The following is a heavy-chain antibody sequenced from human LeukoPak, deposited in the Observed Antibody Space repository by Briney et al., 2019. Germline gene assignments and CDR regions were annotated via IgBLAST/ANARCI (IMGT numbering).Heavy chain of an antibody. Sequence: GGSLRLSCAASGFTVSSNYMSWVRQAPRKGLEWVSSISSSSSYIYYADSVKGRFTISRDNSKNTLYLQMNSLRTEDTAVYYCATSRDFYDTSGYYPYYFDCWGQGTLVTVSS. CDR2: ISSSSSYI. V-gene: IGHV3-21*01. D-gene: IGHD3-22*01. J-gene: IGHJ4*02. CDR1: GFTVSSNY. CDR3: ATSRDFYDTSGYYPYYFDC.